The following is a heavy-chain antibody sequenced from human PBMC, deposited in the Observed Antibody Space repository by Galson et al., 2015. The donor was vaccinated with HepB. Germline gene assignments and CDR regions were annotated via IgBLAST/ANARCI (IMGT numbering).Heavy chain of an antibody. CDR1: GYTFTGYY. J-gene: IGHJ4*02. CDR2: INPNSGGT. Sequence: SVKVSCKASGYTFTGYYMHWVRQAPGQGLEWMGWINPNSGGTNYAQKFQGWVTMTRDTSISTAYMELSRLRSDDTAVYYCARSYCGGDCFRTYFDYWGQGTLVTVSS. V-gene: IGHV1-2*04. CDR3: ARSYCGGDCFRTYFDY. D-gene: IGHD2-21*02.